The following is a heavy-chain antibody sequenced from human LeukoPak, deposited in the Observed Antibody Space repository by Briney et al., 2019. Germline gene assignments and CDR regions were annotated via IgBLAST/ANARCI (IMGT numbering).Heavy chain of an antibody. V-gene: IGHV3-30*19. D-gene: IGHD1-26*01. CDR3: ARGSGSYYLDY. CDR1: GFTFSNFG. CDR2: ISYDGSNK. Sequence: GGSLRLSCAASGFTFSNFGMHWVRQTPGKGLEWVAVISYDGSNKYYADSVKGRFTISRDNSKNTLYLQMNSLRAEDTAVYYCARGSGSYYLDYWGQGTLVTVSS. J-gene: IGHJ4*02.